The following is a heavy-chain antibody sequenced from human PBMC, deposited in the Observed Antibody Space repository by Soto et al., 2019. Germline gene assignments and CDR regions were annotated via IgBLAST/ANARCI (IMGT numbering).Heavy chain of an antibody. CDR1: GGTFSSYT. CDR2: IIPILGIA. V-gene: IGHV1-69*02. J-gene: IGHJ3*02. CDR3: ARGRYYYDSSGYRHAFDI. D-gene: IGHD3-22*01. Sequence: QVQLVQSGAEVKKPGSSVKVSCKASGGTFSSYTISWVRQAPGQGLEWMGRIIPILGIANYAQKFQGRVTITADKSTSTAYMELSSLRSEDTAVYYCARGRYYYDSSGYRHAFDIWGQGTMVTVSS.